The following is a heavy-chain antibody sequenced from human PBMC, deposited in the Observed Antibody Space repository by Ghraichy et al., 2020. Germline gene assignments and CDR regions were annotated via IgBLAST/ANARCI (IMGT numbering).Heavy chain of an antibody. CDR3: AREPPHIVVVTSNFDY. CDR1: GFTFSSYS. J-gene: IGHJ4*02. D-gene: IGHD2-21*02. V-gene: IGHV3-48*02. Sequence: GGSLRLSCAASGFTFSSYSMNWVRQAPGKGLEWVSYISSSSSTIYYADSVKGRFTISRDNAKNSLYLQMNSLRDEDTAVYYCAREPPHIVVVTSNFDYWGQGTLVTVSS. CDR2: ISSSSSTI.